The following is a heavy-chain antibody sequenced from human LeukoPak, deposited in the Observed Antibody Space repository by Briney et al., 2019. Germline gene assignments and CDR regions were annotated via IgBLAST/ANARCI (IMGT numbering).Heavy chain of an antibody. CDR1: GGSISSSSYY. V-gene: IGHV4-39*07. Sequence: SETLSLTCTVSGGSISSSSYYWGWIRQPPGKGLEWIGSIYYSGSTYYNPSLKSRVTISVDTSKNQFSLKLSSVTAADTAVYYCARDAYYYDSSGKITRWFDPWGQGTLVTVSS. CDR2: IYYSGST. J-gene: IGHJ5*02. CDR3: ARDAYYYDSSGKITRWFDP. D-gene: IGHD3-22*01.